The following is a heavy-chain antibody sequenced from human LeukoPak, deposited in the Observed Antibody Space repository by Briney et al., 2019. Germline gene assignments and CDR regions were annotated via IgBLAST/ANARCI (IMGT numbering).Heavy chain of an antibody. CDR2: IWYDGSNK. Sequence: PGGPLRLSCAASGFPFSSYGMHWVRQAPGKGLEGVAVIWYDGSNKYYADSVKGRFSISRDNSKNTLYMQMNSLRAEDTAVYYCARGPRVLRFLEWLLGYWGQGTLVTVSS. J-gene: IGHJ4*02. D-gene: IGHD3-3*01. CDR3: ARGPRVLRFLEWLLGY. CDR1: GFPFSSYG. V-gene: IGHV3-33*01.